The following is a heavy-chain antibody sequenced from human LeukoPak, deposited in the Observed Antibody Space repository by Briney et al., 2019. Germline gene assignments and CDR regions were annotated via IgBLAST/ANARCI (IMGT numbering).Heavy chain of an antibody. J-gene: IGHJ4*02. Sequence: GGSLRLSCAASGFTFSSYGMHWVRQAPGKGLEWVAVIWYDGSNKYYADFVKGRFTISRDNSKNTLYLQMNSLRAEDTAVYYCAKDAAMVYFDYWGQGTLVTVSS. D-gene: IGHD5-18*01. V-gene: IGHV3-33*06. CDR2: IWYDGSNK. CDR1: GFTFSSYG. CDR3: AKDAAMVYFDY.